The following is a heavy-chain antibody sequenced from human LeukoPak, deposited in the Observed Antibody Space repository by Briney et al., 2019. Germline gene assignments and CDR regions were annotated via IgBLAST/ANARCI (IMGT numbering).Heavy chain of an antibody. CDR1: GFTFSSFE. CDR2: ISSSSSTI. J-gene: IGHJ5*02. Sequence: GGSLRLSCAASGFTFSSFELNWVRQAPGKGLEWVSYISSSSSTIYYADSVKGRFTISKDNAKNSLYLQMNSLRAEDTAVYYCAKDPYSPWGQGTLVTVSS. D-gene: IGHD4-11*01. V-gene: IGHV3-48*03. CDR3: AKDPYSP.